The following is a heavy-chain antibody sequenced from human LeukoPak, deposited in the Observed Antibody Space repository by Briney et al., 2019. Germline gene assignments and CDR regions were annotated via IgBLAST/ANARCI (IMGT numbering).Heavy chain of an antibody. J-gene: IGHJ4*02. CDR3: ARLVGSGSHGYYYFDY. Sequence: PGGSLRLSCAASGFTFSSYSMNWVRQAPGKGLEWVSSISSSSSYIYYADSVKGRFTISRDNAKNSLYLQMNSLRAEDTAVYYCARLVGSGSHGYYYFDYWGQGTLVTVSS. V-gene: IGHV3-21*01. D-gene: IGHD3-10*01. CDR2: ISSSSSYI. CDR1: GFTFSSYS.